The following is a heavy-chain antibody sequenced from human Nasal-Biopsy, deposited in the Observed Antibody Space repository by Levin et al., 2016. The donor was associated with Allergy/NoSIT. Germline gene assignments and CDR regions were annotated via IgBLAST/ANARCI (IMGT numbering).Heavy chain of an antibody. J-gene: IGHJ4*01. D-gene: IGHD2-8*02. V-gene: IGHV4-38-2*02. Sequence: SETLSLTCSVSGYSVSSSYYWGWIRQPPGKGLEWVGTVSYSGNTYYGTPLRSRGVIAVDTSKNQLSLKVKSVTAADTAVYYCARVSSPSGLKFYFDSWGHGTLVTVSS. CDR2: VSYSGNT. CDR3: ARVSSPSGLKFYFDS. CDR1: GYSVSSSYY.